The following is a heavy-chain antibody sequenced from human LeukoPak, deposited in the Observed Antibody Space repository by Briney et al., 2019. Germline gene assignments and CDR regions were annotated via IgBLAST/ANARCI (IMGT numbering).Heavy chain of an antibody. Sequence: ASVKVSCKASGYTFTSYDINWVRQATGQGLEWMGWMNPNSGNTGYAQKFQGRVTMTRNTSISTAYMELSSLRSEDTAVYYCARTPPYYDFWSGYYTYWFDPWGQGTLVTVSS. CDR3: ARTPPYYDFWSGYYTYWFDP. V-gene: IGHV1-8*01. D-gene: IGHD3-3*01. J-gene: IGHJ5*02. CDR2: MNPNSGNT. CDR1: GYTFTSYD.